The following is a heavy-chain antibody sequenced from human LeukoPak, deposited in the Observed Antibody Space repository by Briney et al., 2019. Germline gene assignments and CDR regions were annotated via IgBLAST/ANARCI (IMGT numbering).Heavy chain of an antibody. CDR2: ISAYNGNT. CDR1: GYTFTSYG. D-gene: IGHD3-22*01. J-gene: IGHJ4*02. Sequence: GASVKVSCKASGYTFTSYGISWVRQAPGQGLEWMGWISAYNGNTNYAQKLQGRVTMTTDTSTSTAYMELRSLRSDDTAVYYCARDREYYYDSSGYTPSDYWSQGTLVTVSS. CDR3: ARDREYYYDSSGYTPSDY. V-gene: IGHV1-18*01.